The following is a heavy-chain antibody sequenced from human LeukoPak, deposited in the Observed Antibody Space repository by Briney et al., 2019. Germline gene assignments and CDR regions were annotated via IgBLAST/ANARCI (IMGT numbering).Heavy chain of an antibody. CDR2: NRNKVNSYTT. Sequence: GGSLRLSCAASGFTFSDHYMDWVRQAPGKGLEWVGRNRNKVNSYTTEYAASVKGRFTISRDDSKNSLYLQMNSLKTEDTAVYYCAKGRKGIGPFDYWGQGTLVTVSS. D-gene: IGHD3/OR15-3a*01. CDR3: AKGRKGIGPFDY. CDR1: GFTFSDHY. J-gene: IGHJ4*02. V-gene: IGHV3-72*01.